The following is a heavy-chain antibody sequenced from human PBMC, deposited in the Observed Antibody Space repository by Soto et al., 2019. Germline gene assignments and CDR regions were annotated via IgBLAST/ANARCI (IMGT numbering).Heavy chain of an antibody. CDR1: GYSISSGDY. Sequence: SETLCLTCAVSGYSISSGDYWGWIRQPPGKGLEWIGSIYHSGSTNYNPSLKSRVTISVDTSKNQFSLKLSSVTAADTAVYYCARGSRFLGSHYYYYGMDVWGQGTTVTVSS. D-gene: IGHD3-3*01. CDR3: ARGSRFLGSHYYYYGMDV. J-gene: IGHJ6*02. V-gene: IGHV4-38-2*01. CDR2: IYHSGST.